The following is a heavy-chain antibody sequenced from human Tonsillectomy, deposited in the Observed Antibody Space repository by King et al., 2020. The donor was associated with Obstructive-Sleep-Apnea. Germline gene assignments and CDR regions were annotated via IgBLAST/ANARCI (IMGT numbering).Heavy chain of an antibody. Sequence: VQLVESGGGVVQPGRSLRLSCAASGFTFSTYGMHWVRQAPGKGLEWVAALSDDVMNEYYADSVKGRFTISRDNSKNTLYLQMSSLRTDDTAVYYCAKSGGFYVDIVATTYYFDYWGQGTLVTVSS. CDR2: LSDDVMNE. CDR3: AKSGGFYVDIVATTYYFDY. V-gene: IGHV3-30*18. J-gene: IGHJ4*02. CDR1: GFTFSTYG. D-gene: IGHD5-12*01.